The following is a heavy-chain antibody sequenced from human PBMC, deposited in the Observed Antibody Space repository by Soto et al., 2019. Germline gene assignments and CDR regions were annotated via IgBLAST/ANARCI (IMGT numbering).Heavy chain of an antibody. CDR1: GYTFTSYA. J-gene: IGHJ4*02. Sequence: ASVKVSCKASGYTFTSYAMHWVRQAPGQRLEWMGWINAGNGNTKYSQKFQGRVTITRDTSASTAYMELRSLRSDDTAVYYCAREATTVTYGYWGQGTLVTVSS. CDR3: AREATTVTYGY. CDR2: INAGNGNT. D-gene: IGHD4-17*01. V-gene: IGHV1-3*01.